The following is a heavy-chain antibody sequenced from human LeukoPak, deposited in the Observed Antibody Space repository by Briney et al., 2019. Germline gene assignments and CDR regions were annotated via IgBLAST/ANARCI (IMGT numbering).Heavy chain of an antibody. J-gene: IGHJ3*02. CDR2: VNRDGNEK. CDR1: GFTFNRYW. Sequence: PGGSLRLSCVASGFTFNRYWMIWVRQAPGKGLEWVANVNRDGNEKHYVDSVEGRFTISRDNAKNSLYLQMNSLRNEDTAVYYCVRDDGNRTGSTHFDAFDIWGRGTLVTVSS. V-gene: IGHV3-7*03. D-gene: IGHD3-9*01. CDR3: VRDDGNRTGSTHFDAFDI.